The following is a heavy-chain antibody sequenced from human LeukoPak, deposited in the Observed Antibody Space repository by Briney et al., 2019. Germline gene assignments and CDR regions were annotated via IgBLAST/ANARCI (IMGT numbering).Heavy chain of an antibody. D-gene: IGHD6-19*01. CDR3: ARSRGRGLAVAGPNYFDY. CDR1: GGSISSSSYY. Sequence: PSETLSLTCTVSGGSISSSSYYWGGRRQPPGRGEEGVGSIYYSGSTYYNPPLKSRVTISADPSKNHFSLKLSSVTAADTAVYYCARSRGRGLAVAGPNYFDYWGQGTLVTVSS. V-gene: IGHV4-39*02. J-gene: IGHJ4*02. CDR2: IYYSGST.